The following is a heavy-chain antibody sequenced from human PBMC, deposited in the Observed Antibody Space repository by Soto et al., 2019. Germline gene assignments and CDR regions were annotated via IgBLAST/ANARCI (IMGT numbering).Heavy chain of an antibody. CDR3: ARGHSSSWSYYGMDV. D-gene: IGHD6-13*01. J-gene: IGHJ6*02. Sequence: ESGGGVVQPGRSLRLSCAASGFTFSSYAMHWVRQAPGKGLEWVAVISYDGSNKYYADSVKGRFTISRDNSKNTLYLQMNSLRAEDTAVYYCARGHSSSWSYYGMDVWGQGTTVTVSS. CDR1: GFTFSSYA. CDR2: ISYDGSNK. V-gene: IGHV3-30-3*01.